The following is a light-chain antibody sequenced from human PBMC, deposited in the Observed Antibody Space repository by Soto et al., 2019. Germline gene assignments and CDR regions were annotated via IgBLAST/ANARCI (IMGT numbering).Light chain of an antibody. V-gene: IGKV1-39*01. J-gene: IGKJ5*01. CDR1: QSISSY. CDR3: QQYSKWPIT. CDR2: AAS. Sequence: DIQMTQSPSSLSASVGDRVTITFRASQSISSYLNWYQQKPGKAPKLLIYAASSLQSGVPSMFSGSGSGTEFTLTISSLQPDDFATYHCQQYSKWPITFGQGTRLEIK.